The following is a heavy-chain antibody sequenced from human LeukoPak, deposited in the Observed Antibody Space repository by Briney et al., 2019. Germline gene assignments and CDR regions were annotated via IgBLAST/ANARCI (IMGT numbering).Heavy chain of an antibody. CDR2: ISSDSSHI. V-gene: IGHV3-21*01. J-gene: IGHJ4*01. CDR1: GLTFSSFR. D-gene: IGHD4-11*01. Sequence: GSLRLSCAASGLTFSSFRFDWVRQAPGKGLEWVSTISSDSSHIYYADSVKGRFTLSRDNAKNTLYLQMNSLRAEDTAVYYCVRSAFLTTEFYFGYWGHGTLVTVSS. CDR3: VRSAFLTTEFYFGY.